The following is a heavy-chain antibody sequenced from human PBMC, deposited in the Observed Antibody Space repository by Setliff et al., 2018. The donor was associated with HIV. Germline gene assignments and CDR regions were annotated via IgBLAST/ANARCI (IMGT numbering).Heavy chain of an antibody. D-gene: IGHD3-22*01. V-gene: IGHV3-30*02. CDR3: AKARYYDSSGYFLE. CDR2: IRYDGSNK. J-gene: IGHJ4*02. Sequence: GGSLRLSCAASGFTFSSYGMHWVRQAPGKGLEWVAFIRYDGSNKYYADSVKGRFTISRDNSKNTLYLQMNSLRAEDTAVYYCAKARYYDSSGYFLEWGQGALVTVSS. CDR1: GFTFSSYG.